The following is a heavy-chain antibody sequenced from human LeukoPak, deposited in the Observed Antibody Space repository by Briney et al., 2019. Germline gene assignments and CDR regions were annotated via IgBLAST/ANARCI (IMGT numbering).Heavy chain of an antibody. Sequence: GGSLRLSCAASEFTFSSYAMSWVRQAPGKGLEWVSAIGGSGVNTYYADSVKGRFTISRDNSKSTLYLQMNSLRAEDTAVYYCARGLQYHYGMDVWGQGTTVTVSS. CDR2: IGGSGVNT. CDR1: EFTFSSYA. V-gene: IGHV3-23*01. J-gene: IGHJ6*02. CDR3: ARGLQYHYGMDV.